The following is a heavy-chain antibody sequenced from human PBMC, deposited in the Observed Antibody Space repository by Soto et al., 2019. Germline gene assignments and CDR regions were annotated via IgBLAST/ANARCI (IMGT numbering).Heavy chain of an antibody. D-gene: IGHD2-15*01. Sequence: GASVKASCNASGYTFTSYGISWVRQAPGQGLEWMGWISAYNGNTNYAQKLQGRVTMTTDTSTSTAYMELRSLRSDDTAVYYCAREVRVGVVVAATHVADAFDIWGQGTMVTVSS. CDR3: AREVRVGVVVAATHVADAFDI. CDR1: GYTFTSYG. J-gene: IGHJ3*02. CDR2: ISAYNGNT. V-gene: IGHV1-18*01.